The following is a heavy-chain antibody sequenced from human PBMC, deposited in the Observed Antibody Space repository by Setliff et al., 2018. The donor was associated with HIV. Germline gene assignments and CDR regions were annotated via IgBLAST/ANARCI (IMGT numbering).Heavy chain of an antibody. Sequence: ASVKVSCKASGYTFSEYAIHWVRQAPGQRLEWMGRIDTDNGYRRYSPKLQGRVTITKDTSANTAYMELRGLRPEDTALYYCAKGTMNHDFLTGYSPFDSWGQGTQVTVSS. V-gene: IGHV1-3*04. CDR3: AKGTMNHDFLTGYSPFDS. J-gene: IGHJ4*02. CDR1: GYTFSEYA. D-gene: IGHD3-9*01. CDR2: IDTDNGYR.